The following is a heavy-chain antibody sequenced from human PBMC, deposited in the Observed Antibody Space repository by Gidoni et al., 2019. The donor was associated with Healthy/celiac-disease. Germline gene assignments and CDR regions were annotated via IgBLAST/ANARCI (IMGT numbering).Heavy chain of an antibody. Sequence: QMQLVQSGPEVKKPGTSVKVSCKASGFPFTSSAMQWVRQARGQRLEWIGWIGVGSGNTNYAQKFQERVTITRDMSTSTAYMELSSLRSEDTAVYYCAADPTYSSGWFGWFDPWGQGTLVTVSS. J-gene: IGHJ5*02. CDR3: AADPTYSSGWFGWFDP. D-gene: IGHD6-19*01. CDR1: GFPFTSSA. V-gene: IGHV1-58*02. CDR2: IGVGSGNT.